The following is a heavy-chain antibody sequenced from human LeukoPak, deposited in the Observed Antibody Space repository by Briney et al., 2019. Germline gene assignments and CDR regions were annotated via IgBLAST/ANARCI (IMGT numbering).Heavy chain of an antibody. CDR2: ISDRGGST. D-gene: IGHD3-22*01. CDR1: GFTFSTYA. CDR3: ASRYYYDSSALSP. V-gene: IGHV3-23*01. J-gene: IGHJ5*02. Sequence: PGESLRLSCAASGFTFSTYAMSWVRQAPGKGLEWVSDISDRGGSTFYADSVKGRFTISRDNSKNTLYLQMNSLRAEDTAIYYCASRYYYDSSALSPWGQGTLVTVSS.